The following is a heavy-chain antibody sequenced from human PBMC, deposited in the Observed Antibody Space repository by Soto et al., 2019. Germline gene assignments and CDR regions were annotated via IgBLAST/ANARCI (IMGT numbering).Heavy chain of an antibody. V-gene: IGHV4-59*01. CDR2: IYYSGST. CDR1: GGSISSYY. J-gene: IGHJ3*02. Sequence: PSETLSLTCTVSGGSISSYYWSWIRQTPGKGLEWIGYIYYSGSTNYNPSLKIRVTISVDTSKNQFSLKLSSVTAADTAVYYCARPSSSGRYLDAFDIWGQGTMVTVSS. CDR3: ARPSSSGRYLDAFDI. D-gene: IGHD3-10*01.